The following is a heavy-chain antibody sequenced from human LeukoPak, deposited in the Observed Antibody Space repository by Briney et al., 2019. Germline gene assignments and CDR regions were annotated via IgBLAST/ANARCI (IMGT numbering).Heavy chain of an antibody. CDR1: GYTFTGYY. Sequence: ASVKVSCKASGYTFTGYYMHWVRHAPGQALERMRWNNSNSGGTNYTQKCQGRVTLTSVTSISTAYMELSRLRSDDTAVYYCARDPGYYDSSGYYGAEYFQHWGQGTLVTVSS. CDR2: NNSNSGGT. J-gene: IGHJ1*01. V-gene: IGHV1-2*02. D-gene: IGHD3-22*01. CDR3: ARDPGYYDSSGYYGAEYFQH.